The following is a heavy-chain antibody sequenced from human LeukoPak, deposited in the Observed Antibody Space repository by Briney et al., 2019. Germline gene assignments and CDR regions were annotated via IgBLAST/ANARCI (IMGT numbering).Heavy chain of an antibody. J-gene: IGHJ3*02. CDR3: ARARYANAWYAFDI. Sequence: SETLSLTCTVPGGSVSSSYWSWIRRPPGRGLEWIAYLSHSGSSDSNPSLTSRVTTLVDTSKNQFSLKLTSVTAADTAVYYCARARYANAWYAFDIWGHGTMVTVSS. V-gene: IGHV4-59*02. D-gene: IGHD2-2*01. CDR1: GGSVSSSY. CDR2: LSHSGSS.